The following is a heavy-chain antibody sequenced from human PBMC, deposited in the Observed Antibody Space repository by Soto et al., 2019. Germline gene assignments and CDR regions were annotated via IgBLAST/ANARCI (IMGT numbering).Heavy chain of an antibody. J-gene: IGHJ4*02. V-gene: IGHV1-18*01. CDR3: AIDPACITMVRGVTFFDY. D-gene: IGHD3-10*01. CDR2: ISAYNGNT. Sequence: QVQLVQSGAEVKKPGASVKVSCKASGYTFTSYGISWVRQAPGQGLEWMGWISAYNGNTNYAQKLQGRVTMATDTSTSTASMELRSLRSADTAVYYCAIDPACITMVRGVTFFDYWGQATLVTVSS. CDR1: GYTFTSYG.